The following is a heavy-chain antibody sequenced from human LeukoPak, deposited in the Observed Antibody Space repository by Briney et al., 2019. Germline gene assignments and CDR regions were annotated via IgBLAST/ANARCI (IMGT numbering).Heavy chain of an antibody. CDR2: ISYSGST. CDR3: VRDFTQDRRFDP. V-gene: IGHV4-59*12. D-gene: IGHD3-16*02. CDR1: GYSISSGYY. Sequence: SETLSVICTVSGYSISSGYYWSSIRQPPGKGLKWIGYISYSGSTNYNPSLKSRVTISVETSKIQFSLKLSSVTAADTAVYYCVRDFTQDRRFDPWGQGTLVTVSS. J-gene: IGHJ5*02.